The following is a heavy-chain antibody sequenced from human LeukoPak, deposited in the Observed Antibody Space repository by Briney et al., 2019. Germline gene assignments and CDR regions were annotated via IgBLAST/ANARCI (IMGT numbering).Heavy chain of an antibody. J-gene: IGHJ6*02. CDR1: GFTFSDYY. D-gene: IGHD6-13*01. CDR2: ISSSGSTI. V-gene: IGHV3-11*01. CDR3: ARDFISSWSSYGMDV. Sequence: PGGSLRLSCAASGFTFSDYYMSWIRQAPGKGLEWVSYISSSGSTIYYADSVKGRFTISRDNAKNSLYLQMNSLRAEDTAVYYCARDFISSWSSYGMDVWGQGTTVTVSS.